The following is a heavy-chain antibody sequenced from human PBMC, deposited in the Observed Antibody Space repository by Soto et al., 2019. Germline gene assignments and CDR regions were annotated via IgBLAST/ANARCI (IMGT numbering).Heavy chain of an antibody. CDR3: ARLVGNSWLDS. CDR1: GDSVSTNSAT. V-gene: IGHV6-1*01. Sequence: SQTLSLTCAISGDSVSTNSATWDWIRHSPSRGLEWLGRTYYRSKWYNDYAVSVKGRITINPDTSNNQLSLQLNSVTPDDMAVYYCARLVGNSWLDSWGQGTLVTVSS. J-gene: IGHJ5*01. D-gene: IGHD2-2*01. CDR2: TYYRSKWYN.